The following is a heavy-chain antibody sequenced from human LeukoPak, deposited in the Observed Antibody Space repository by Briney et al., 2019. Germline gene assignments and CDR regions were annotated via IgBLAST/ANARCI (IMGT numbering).Heavy chain of an antibody. D-gene: IGHD4-17*01. V-gene: IGHV3-66*01. CDR3: VRDVENGDYLSD. CDR2: IYSGGST. J-gene: IGHJ4*02. CDR1: GFTVSSNY. Sequence: HSGGSLRLSCAASGFTVSSNYMSWVRQAPGKGLEWVSVIYSGGSTYYADSVKGRFTISRDNSKNTLYLQMNSLRTEDTAVYYCVRDVENGDYLSDWGQGTLVTVSS.